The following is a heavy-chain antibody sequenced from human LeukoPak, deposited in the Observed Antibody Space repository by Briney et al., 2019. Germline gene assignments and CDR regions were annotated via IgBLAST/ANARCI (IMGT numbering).Heavy chain of an antibody. CDR2: ISGSGGST. J-gene: IGHJ4*02. CDR1: GFTFSRYA. Sequence: GGSLRLSCAASGFTFSRYAMSCLRQAPGKGLEWVSAISGSGGSTYYADSEKGRFTISRDNSKNTLYLQMNSLRAEDTAVYYCANPGVNLDYWGQGTLVTVSS. D-gene: IGHD3-10*01. V-gene: IGHV3-23*01. CDR3: ANPGVNLDY.